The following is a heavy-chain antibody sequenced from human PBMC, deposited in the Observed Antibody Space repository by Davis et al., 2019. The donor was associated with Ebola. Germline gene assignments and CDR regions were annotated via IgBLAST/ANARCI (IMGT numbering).Heavy chain of an antibody. V-gene: IGHV3-23*01. D-gene: IGHD3-9*01. CDR2: ITNSGRST. CDR1: GFTFSNYA. J-gene: IGHJ5*02. Sequence: PGGSLRLSCAASGFTFSNYAMSWVRQAPGKGLEWVSTITNSGRSTYFADSVKGRFAISRDNSRNTLYLQMNSLRVEDTAMYFCARDPRTYPFDLKGNWFDTWGQGTLVTVSS. CDR3: ARDPRTYPFDLKGNWFDT.